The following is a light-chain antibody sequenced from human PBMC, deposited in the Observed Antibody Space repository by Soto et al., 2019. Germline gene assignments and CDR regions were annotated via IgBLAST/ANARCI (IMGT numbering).Light chain of an antibody. CDR3: QQHSQWPIP. V-gene: IGKV3D-15*01. J-gene: IGKJ5*01. CDR1: QRVGSNF. CDR2: GIS. Sequence: ELVLTQSPATLSVSPGEGATLSCRASQRVGSNFLAWYQQKPGQPPRLLIYGISTRAAGIPYRFSGSGSGTEFTLTISSLQPEDFAVYYCQQHSQWPIPFGQGTRLEIK.